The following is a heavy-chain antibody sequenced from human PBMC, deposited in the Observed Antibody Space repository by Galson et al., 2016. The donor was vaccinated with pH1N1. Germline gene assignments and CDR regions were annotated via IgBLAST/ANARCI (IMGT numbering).Heavy chain of an antibody. V-gene: IGHV3-30*02. CDR3: VKDSDYGGQLR. Sequence: LRLSCAASGFTFSSYTMNWVRQAPGKGLEWVAFIRFDGSKKYYADSVKGRFTISRDNSRATLFLQMNSLRPEDTAVYYCVKDSDYGGQLRWGQGTLVTVSS. CDR1: GFTFSSYT. CDR2: IRFDGSKK. D-gene: IGHD4-23*01. J-gene: IGHJ4*02.